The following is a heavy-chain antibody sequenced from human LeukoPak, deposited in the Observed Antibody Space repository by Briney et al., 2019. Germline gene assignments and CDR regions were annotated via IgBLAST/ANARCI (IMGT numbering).Heavy chain of an antibody. V-gene: IGHV4-38-2*01. CDR2: IYHSGNT. D-gene: IGHD6-19*01. J-gene: IGHJ4*02. CDR3: ARRGSSGWYSDY. Sequence: PSETLSLTCAVSGYSISNGYYWGWIRQPPGKGLEWIGSIYHSGNTYYNPSLKSRVTISVDTSKNQFSLKLTPVTAADTAVYYCARRGSSGWYSDYWGQGALVTVSS. CDR1: GYSISNGYY.